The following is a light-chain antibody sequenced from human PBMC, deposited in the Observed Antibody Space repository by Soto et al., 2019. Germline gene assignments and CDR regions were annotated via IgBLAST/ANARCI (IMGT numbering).Light chain of an antibody. CDR3: QQYGNSPIT. J-gene: IGKJ5*01. CDR2: GAS. V-gene: IGKV3-20*01. CDR1: QSLSGNY. Sequence: EIVLTRSPGTLSLSPGERVTLSCRASQSLSGNYLAWYQQKPGQAPRFLIYGASNRATGIPDRFSGGGSGTDFALTINRLEPEDFAVYYCQQYGNSPITFGQGTRLEIK.